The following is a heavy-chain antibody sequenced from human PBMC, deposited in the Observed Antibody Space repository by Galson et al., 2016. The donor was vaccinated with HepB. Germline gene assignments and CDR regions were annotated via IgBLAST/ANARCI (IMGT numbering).Heavy chain of an antibody. CDR1: GFTFSRHW. D-gene: IGHD1-1*01. Sequence: SLRLSCAASGFTFSRHWVHWVRQAPGKGLEWAATISGSGDNTFHAESVKGRFTISRDNPRNTLFLQMNSLTAEDTAVYYCAKDAKRMPTGNGGIYDYWGQGTLVTVSS. V-gene: IGHV3-23*01. CDR2: ISGSGDNT. J-gene: IGHJ4*02. CDR3: AKDAKRMPTGNGGIYDY.